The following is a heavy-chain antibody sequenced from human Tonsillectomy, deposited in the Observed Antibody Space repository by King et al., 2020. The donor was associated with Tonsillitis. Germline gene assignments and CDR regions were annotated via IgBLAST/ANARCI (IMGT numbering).Heavy chain of an antibody. CDR3: ARDDPAVAGTVFDY. CDR1: GDSISSGSSY. D-gene: IGHD6-19*01. CDR2: IYTSGST. V-gene: IGHV4-61*02. Sequence: VQLQESGPGLVKPSQTLSLTCTVSGDSISSGSSYWSWIRQPAVKGLEWIGRIYTSGSTHYHPSLKSQFTMSVDTSKNQFSLKLCSVTAADTAVYYCARDDPAVAGTVFDYWGPGTLVTVSS. J-gene: IGHJ4*02.